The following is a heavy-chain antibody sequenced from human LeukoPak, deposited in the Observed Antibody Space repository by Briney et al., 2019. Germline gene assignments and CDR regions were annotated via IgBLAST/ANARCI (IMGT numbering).Heavy chain of an antibody. CDR2: ISGSGGST. CDR1: GFTFSSYA. V-gene: IGHV3-23*01. J-gene: IGHJ4*02. D-gene: IGHD1-26*01. CDR3: ANVPLTTRLLLGFDY. Sequence: GGSLRLSCAASGFTFSSYAMSWVRQAPGKGLEWVSAISGSGGSTYYADSVKGRFTISRDNSKNTLYLQMNSLRAEDTAVYYCANVPLTTRLLLGFDYWGQGTLVTVSS.